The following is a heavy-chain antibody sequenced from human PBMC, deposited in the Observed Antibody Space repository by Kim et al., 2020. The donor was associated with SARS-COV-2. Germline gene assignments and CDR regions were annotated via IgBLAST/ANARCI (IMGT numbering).Heavy chain of an antibody. V-gene: IGHV3-15*01. CDR3: TTDPNSSGYKNGFDY. Sequence: APVKGRFTISRDDSKNTLYLQMDSLKTEDTAVYYCTTDPNSSGYKNGFDYWGQGTLVTVSS. D-gene: IGHD6-19*01. J-gene: IGHJ4*02.